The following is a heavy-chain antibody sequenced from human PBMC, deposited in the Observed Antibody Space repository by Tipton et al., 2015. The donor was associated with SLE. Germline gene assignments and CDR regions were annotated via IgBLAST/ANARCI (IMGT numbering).Heavy chain of an antibody. J-gene: IGHJ4*02. CDR2: IYFSGST. CDR3: ARDSTYGWHDY. V-gene: IGHV4-59*01. D-gene: IGHD4-17*01. Sequence: GLVKPSETLSLTCTVSGGSISGSYWSWVRQPPGKGLEWIGYIYFSGSTNYNPSLKSRVTISVDTSKNQFSLKLSSMTAADTAVYYCARDSTYGWHDYWGQGTLVTVSS. CDR1: GGSISGSY.